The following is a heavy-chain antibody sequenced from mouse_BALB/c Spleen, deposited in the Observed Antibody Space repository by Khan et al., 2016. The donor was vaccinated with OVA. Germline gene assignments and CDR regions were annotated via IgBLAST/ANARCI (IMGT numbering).Heavy chain of an antibody. J-gene: IGHJ4*01. CDR3: ERCIYYSYGYALDC. CDR1: GYSITSDYA. D-gene: IGHD2-14*01. V-gene: IGHV3-2*02. CDR2: ISSTGST. Sequence: EVQLQESGPGLVKPSQSLSLTCTVTGYSITSDYAWNWIRQFPGNKLEWMGYISSTGSTSYNPYLKSRISITRATSKNQFFLQLKSVTTEDSATYYWERCIYYSYGYALDCWGRGTSVTVSS.